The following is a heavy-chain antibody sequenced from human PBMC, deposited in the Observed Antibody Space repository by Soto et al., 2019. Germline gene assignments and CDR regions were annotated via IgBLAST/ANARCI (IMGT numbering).Heavy chain of an antibody. CDR3: ARQFDSDTTGYYYAY. D-gene: IGHD3-22*01. CDR1: GGAFSSNT. CDR2: IMPIFGSA. J-gene: IGHJ4*02. Sequence: SVKVSCKASGGAFSSNTISWVRQAPGQGLEWMGGIMPIFGSANYAQKFQGRVTITADENTRTVYMELSRLRSEDTAVYYCARQFDSDTTGYYYAYWGQGTLVTVSS. V-gene: IGHV1-69*13.